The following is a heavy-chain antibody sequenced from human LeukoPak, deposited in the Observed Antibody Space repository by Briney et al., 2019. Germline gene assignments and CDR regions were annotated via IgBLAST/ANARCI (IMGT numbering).Heavy chain of an antibody. Sequence: GGSLRLSCAASGFTFSSYGMHWVRQAPGKGLEWVAVIWYDGSNKYYADSVKGRFIISRDNSKNTLYLQMNSLRAEDTAVYYCAKDIKAAASPTPGWFDPWGQGTLVTVSS. D-gene: IGHD6-13*01. CDR3: AKDIKAAASPTPGWFDP. V-gene: IGHV3-33*06. J-gene: IGHJ5*02. CDR1: GFTFSSYG. CDR2: IWYDGSNK.